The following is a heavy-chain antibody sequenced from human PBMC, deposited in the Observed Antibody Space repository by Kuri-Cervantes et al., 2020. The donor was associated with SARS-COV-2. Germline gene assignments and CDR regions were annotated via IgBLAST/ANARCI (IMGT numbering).Heavy chain of an antibody. Sequence: LSLTCAASGFTFSSYAMSWVRQAPGKGLEWVSAISGSGGSTYYADSVKGRSTISRDNSKNTLYLQMNSLRAEDTAVYYCARGDYGDYGDYWGQGTLVTVSS. V-gene: IGHV3-23*01. CDR3: ARGDYGDYGDY. CDR1: GFTFSSYA. J-gene: IGHJ4*02. D-gene: IGHD4-17*01. CDR2: ISGSGGST.